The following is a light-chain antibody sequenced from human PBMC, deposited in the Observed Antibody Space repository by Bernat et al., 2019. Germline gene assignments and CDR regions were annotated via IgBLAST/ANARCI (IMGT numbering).Light chain of an antibody. CDR1: QVIGTY. Sequence: DIQLTQSPPFLSASVGDRVTITCRASQVIGTYLAWYQQKPGKAPNLLIYGASTLQTGVPSRFSGMGSGTEFTLTISSLRPEDFATYPCQQLNSYPIPFGQGTRLEIK. J-gene: IGKJ5*01. CDR2: GAS. V-gene: IGKV1-9*01. CDR3: QQLNSYPIP.